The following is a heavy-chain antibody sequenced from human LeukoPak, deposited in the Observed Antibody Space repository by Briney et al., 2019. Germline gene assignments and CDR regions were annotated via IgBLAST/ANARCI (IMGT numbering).Heavy chain of an antibody. Sequence: ASVKVSCMASGYTLNALSIHWVRQAPGKGLEWMGGLDPVDGETIYAQRFQGRVTMTEDTSTDTAYLDLRSLRSDDTAVYYCTTSRRFYYGSGTFQYWGQGTLLTVSS. CDR1: GYTLNALS. J-gene: IGHJ1*01. CDR3: TTSRRFYYGSGTFQY. CDR2: LDPVDGET. D-gene: IGHD3-10*01. V-gene: IGHV1-24*01.